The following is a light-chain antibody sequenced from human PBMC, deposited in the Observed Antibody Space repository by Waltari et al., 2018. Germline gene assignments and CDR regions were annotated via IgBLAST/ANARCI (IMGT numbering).Light chain of an antibody. J-gene: IGLJ3*02. V-gene: IGLV3-19*01. CDR1: SLRSNY. CDR2: GKN. Sequence: SSELTQDPAVSVAFGQTVRITCQGDSLRSNYATWYQQKPGQAPILVIYGKNNRPSGIPDRFSGSSSGNTASLTITGAQAEDEADYYCNSRDSSAKGVFGGGTKLTVL. CDR3: NSRDSSAKGV.